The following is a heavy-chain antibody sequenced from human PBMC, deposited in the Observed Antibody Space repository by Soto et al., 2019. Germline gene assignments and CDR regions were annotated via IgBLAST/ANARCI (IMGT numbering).Heavy chain of an antibody. CDR2: INHSGST. CDR3: ARSPYMDV. CDR1: GRSFSGYY. V-gene: IGHV4-34*01. J-gene: IGHJ6*03. Sequence: PSETLSLTCAVYGRSFSGYYWSWIRQSPGKGLEWIGEINHSGSTNYNPSLKSRVTILIDAPKNQFSLKMSSVTAADTAVYYCARSPYMDVWGKGTTVNVSS.